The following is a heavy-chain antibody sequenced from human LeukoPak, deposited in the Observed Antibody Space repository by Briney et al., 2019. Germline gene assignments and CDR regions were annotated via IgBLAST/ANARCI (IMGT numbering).Heavy chain of an antibody. CDR3: ARDSSSAVAGTLWFDP. D-gene: IGHD6-19*01. J-gene: IGHJ5*02. CDR2: ISAYNGNT. V-gene: IGHV1-18*01. Sequence: ASVKVSCKASGYTFTSYGISWVRQAPGQGLEWMGWISAYNGNTNYAQKLQGRVTMTTDTSTSTAYMELRSLRSDDTAVYYCARDSSSAVAGTLWFDPWGQGTLVTVFS. CDR1: GYTFTSYG.